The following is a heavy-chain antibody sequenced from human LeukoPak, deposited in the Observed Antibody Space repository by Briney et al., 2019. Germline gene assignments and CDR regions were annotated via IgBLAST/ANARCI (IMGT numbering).Heavy chain of an antibody. Sequence: GGSLRLSCAASGVIFSRSWMNWVRQAPGEGLEWVAIINQDGSEKYYVDSVKGRFTISRDNAKNTLYLQMNSLRAEDTAVYYCARTNIGYSYAPYWGQGTLVTVSS. D-gene: IGHD5-18*01. CDR1: GVIFSRSW. J-gene: IGHJ4*02. CDR3: ARTNIGYSYAPY. V-gene: IGHV3-7*01. CDR2: INQDGSEK.